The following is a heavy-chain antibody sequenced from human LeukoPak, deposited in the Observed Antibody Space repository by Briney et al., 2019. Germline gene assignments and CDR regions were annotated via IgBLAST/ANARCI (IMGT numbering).Heavy chain of an antibody. Sequence: ASVKVSCKASGYTFTGYYMHRVRQAPGQGLEWMGWINPNSGGTNYAQKFQGRVTITADKSTSTAYMELSSLRSEDTAVYYCAVAAAAGPFDYWGQGTLVTVSS. J-gene: IGHJ4*02. V-gene: IGHV1-2*02. CDR1: GYTFTGYY. CDR3: AVAAAAGPFDY. D-gene: IGHD6-13*01. CDR2: INPNSGGT.